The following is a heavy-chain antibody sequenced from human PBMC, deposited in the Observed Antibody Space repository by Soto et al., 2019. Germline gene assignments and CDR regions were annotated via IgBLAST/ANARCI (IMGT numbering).Heavy chain of an antibody. J-gene: IGHJ4*02. CDR3: ARSFGWYAIDQ. CDR1: GASISSEQS. CDR2: IHRSGST. V-gene: IGHV4-4*02. D-gene: IGHD6-19*01. Sequence: QMQLQESGPGLVKPSETLSLTCAVSGASISSEQSWSWVRQPPGKGLEWIGEIHRSGSTNNNPSLKSRVTVSVDKSKNQFALTLSSVTAADTAVYYRARSFGWYAIDQWGQGTLVIVSS.